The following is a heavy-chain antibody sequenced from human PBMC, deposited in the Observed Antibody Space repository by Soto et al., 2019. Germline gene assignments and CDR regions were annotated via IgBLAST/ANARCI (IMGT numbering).Heavy chain of an antibody. V-gene: IGHV3-33*01. CDR1: GVSFSSQG. D-gene: IGHD3-3*01. CDR2: IWYDGSNK. CDR3: ARDQSPYYDFWSGYYDYYYYGMDV. J-gene: IGHJ6*02. Sequence: GGSLRLSCAAGGVSFSSQGMHWVRQAPGKGLEWVAVIWYDGSNKYYADSVKGRFTISRDNSKNTLYLQMNSLRAEDTAVYYCARDQSPYYDFWSGYYDYYYYGMDVWGQGTTVTVSS.